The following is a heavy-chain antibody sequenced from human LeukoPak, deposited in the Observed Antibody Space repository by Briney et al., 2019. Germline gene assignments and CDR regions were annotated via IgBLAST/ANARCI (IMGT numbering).Heavy chain of an antibody. CDR1: GFAFSNYA. D-gene: IGHD6-19*01. CDR2: VSGGGGTT. V-gene: IGHV3-23*01. J-gene: IGHJ4*01. Sequence: GGSLRLSCAASGFAFSNYAMNWVRQAPGRGLEWVSTVSGGGGTTHYADSVKGRFIISRDNSKNTLYLQMNSLRVEDTAVYYCTRGHSSGWYYFDYWGHGTLVTVSS. CDR3: TRGHSSGWYYFDY.